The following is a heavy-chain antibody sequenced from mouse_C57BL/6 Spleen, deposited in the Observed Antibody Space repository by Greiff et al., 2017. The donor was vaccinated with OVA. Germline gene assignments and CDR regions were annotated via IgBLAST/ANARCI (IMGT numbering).Heavy chain of an antibody. D-gene: IGHD1-1*02. V-gene: IGHV10-3*01. CDR2: ISSKSSNYAT. Sequence: EVHLVESGGGLVQPKGSLKLSCAASGFTFTTYAMHWVRQAPGKGLEWVARISSKSSNYATYYAVSVQARFTISRDDSQSRLYLLMNNLITEDTAVYYCVREDYSGFAYWGQGTLVTVSA. CDR1: GFTFTTYA. J-gene: IGHJ3*01. CDR3: VREDYSGFAY.